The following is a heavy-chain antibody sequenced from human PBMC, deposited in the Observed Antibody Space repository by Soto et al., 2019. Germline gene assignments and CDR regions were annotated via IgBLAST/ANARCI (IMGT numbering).Heavy chain of an antibody. CDR2: IKPGTGTT. Sequence: ASVKVSCKTSGYSFITNSMHWVRPAPGQRLEWLGWIKPGTGTTKYSQKFQGRVNITRDTAASTAYLELRTLRSEDTAVYFCARGVGPTYPYKYGMEVWGQGTTVTVSS. D-gene: IGHD1-26*01. J-gene: IGHJ6*02. CDR1: GYSFITNS. V-gene: IGHV1-3*01. CDR3: ARGVGPTYPYKYGMEV.